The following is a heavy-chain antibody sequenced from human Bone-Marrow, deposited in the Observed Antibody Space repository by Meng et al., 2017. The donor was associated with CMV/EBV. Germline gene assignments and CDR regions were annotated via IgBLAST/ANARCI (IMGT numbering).Heavy chain of an antibody. CDR3: ARDQNGMDV. V-gene: IGHV3-7*01. Sequence: GGSLRLSCAASGFTFSSYEMNWVRQAPGKGLEWVANIKQDGSEKYYVDSVKGRFTISRDNAKNSLYLQMNSLRAEDTAVYYCARDQNGMDVWGQGTTVTVSS. CDR2: IKQDGSEK. J-gene: IGHJ6*02. CDR1: GFTFSSYE.